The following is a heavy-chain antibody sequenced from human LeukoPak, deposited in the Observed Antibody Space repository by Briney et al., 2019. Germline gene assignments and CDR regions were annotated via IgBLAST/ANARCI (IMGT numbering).Heavy chain of an antibody. D-gene: IGHD2-2*01. CDR1: GFTFNSYA. CDR3: SKDHCTTTRCIAGFDC. CDR2: INGLGAT. J-gene: IGHJ4*02. Sequence: GGSLRLSCAPSGFTFNSYAMRWVRQAPGQGLQWVAGINGLGATFYADSVNGRCTISRDNSKNTMYLQMNSLRAEDTAIYYCSKDHCTTTRCIAGFDCWGQGALVTVSS. V-gene: IGHV3-23*01.